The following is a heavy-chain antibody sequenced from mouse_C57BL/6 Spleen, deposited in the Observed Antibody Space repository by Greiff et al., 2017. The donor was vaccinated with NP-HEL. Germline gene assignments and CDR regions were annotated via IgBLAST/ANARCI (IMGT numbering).Heavy chain of an antibody. J-gene: IGHJ3*01. CDR3: ARAGTTVVATDPQFAY. Sequence: VQLQQSGPELVKPGASVKISCKASGYTFTDYYMNWVKQSHGKSLEWIGDINPNNGGTSYNQKFKGKATLTVDKSSSTAYMELRSLTSEDSAVYYCARAGTTVVATDPQFAYWGQGTLVTVSA. CDR1: GYTFTDYY. V-gene: IGHV1-26*01. D-gene: IGHD1-1*01. CDR2: INPNNGGT.